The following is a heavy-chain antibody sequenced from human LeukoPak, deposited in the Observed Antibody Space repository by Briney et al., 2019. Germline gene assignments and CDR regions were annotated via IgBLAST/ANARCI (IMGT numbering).Heavy chain of an antibody. Sequence: GGSLRLSCAASGFTVSSNYMSWVRQAPGKGLEWVSVIYSGGSTYYADSVKGRFTISRDNSKSTLYIQMSSLKASDTAMYYRARHLLSTYTSKWDAFDLWGQGTMVTVSS. V-gene: IGHV3-53*01. CDR2: IYSGGST. CDR1: GFTVSSNY. J-gene: IGHJ3*01. CDR3: ARHLLSTYTSKWDAFDL. D-gene: IGHD6-13*01.